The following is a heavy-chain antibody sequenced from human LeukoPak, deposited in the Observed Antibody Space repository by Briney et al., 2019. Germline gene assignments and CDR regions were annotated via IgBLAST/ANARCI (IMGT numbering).Heavy chain of an antibody. CDR1: GFTFSSFA. J-gene: IGHJ4*02. CDR2: ISGSGGST. D-gene: IGHD5-18*01. Sequence: PGGSLRRSCAASGFTFSSFAMSWVRQAPGKGLEWVSAISGSGGSTYYADSVKGRFTISRDNSKNTLYLQMNSLRVEDTAVHYCAKAPSGYSYGYAYWGQGTLVTVSS. CDR3: AKAPSGYSYGYAY. V-gene: IGHV3-23*01.